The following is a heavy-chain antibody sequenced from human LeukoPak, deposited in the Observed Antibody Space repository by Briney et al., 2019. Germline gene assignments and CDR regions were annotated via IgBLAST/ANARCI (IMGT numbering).Heavy chain of an antibody. Sequence: ASVKVSCKAPGYTFTGYYMHWVRQAPGQGLEWMGWINPNSGGTNYAQKFQGRVTMTRDTSISTAYMELSRLRSDDTAVYYCARDRDRYVRSPDYWGQGTLVTVSP. CDR2: INPNSGGT. V-gene: IGHV1-2*02. CDR3: ARDRDRYVRSPDY. CDR1: GYTFTGYY. D-gene: IGHD1-14*01. J-gene: IGHJ4*02.